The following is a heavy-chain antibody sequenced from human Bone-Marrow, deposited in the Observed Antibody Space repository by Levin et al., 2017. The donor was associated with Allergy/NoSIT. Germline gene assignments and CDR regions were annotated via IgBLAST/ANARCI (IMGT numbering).Heavy chain of an antibody. CDR3: ARGGASSNDY. V-gene: IGHV1-2*02. CDR1: GYTFSDYY. D-gene: IGHD6-13*01. J-gene: IGHJ4*02. CDR2: IDPTRGAT. Sequence: PLASVKVSCSVSGYTFSDYYIHWIRQTPGQGLEWIGWIDPTRGATQFAEKFHARVVLTRDSSISTAYMVLGKLRSDDTARYYCARGGASSNDYWGQGTLVTVSS.